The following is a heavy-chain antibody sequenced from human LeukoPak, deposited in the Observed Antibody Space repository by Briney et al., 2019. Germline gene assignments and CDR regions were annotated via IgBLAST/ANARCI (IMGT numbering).Heavy chain of an antibody. CDR3: AKDAPYYYDSSGYGGAFDI. CDR1: GFTFSSYA. V-gene: IGHV3-23*01. D-gene: IGHD3-22*01. CDR2: ISASGGST. Sequence: PGGTLRLSCGASGFTFSSYAMSWVRQAPGKGLEWVSRISASGGSTYYGDSVKGRFTISRDNSKNTLYLQINSLRAEDTAVYYCAKDAPYYYDSSGYGGAFDIWGQGTMVTVSS. J-gene: IGHJ3*02.